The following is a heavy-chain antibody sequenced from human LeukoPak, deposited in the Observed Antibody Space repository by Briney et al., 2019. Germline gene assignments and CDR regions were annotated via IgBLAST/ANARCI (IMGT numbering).Heavy chain of an antibody. Sequence: SETLSLTCTVSGGSISSSSYYWGWIRQPPGKGLEWIGSIYYSGSTYYNPSLKSRVTISVDTSKNQFSLKLSSVTAADTAVYYCARQRGGYSYGSIDYWGQGTLVTVSS. CDR3: ARQRGGYSYGSIDY. CDR2: IYYSGST. CDR1: GGSISSSSYY. D-gene: IGHD5-18*01. V-gene: IGHV4-39*01. J-gene: IGHJ4*02.